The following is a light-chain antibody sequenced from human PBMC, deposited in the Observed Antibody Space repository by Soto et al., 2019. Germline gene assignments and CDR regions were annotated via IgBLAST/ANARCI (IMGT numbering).Light chain of an antibody. J-gene: IGLJ2*01. CDR1: SSNIGHNY. V-gene: IGLV1-47*01. CDR2: RNN. CDR3: AGWDDSLSGPV. Sequence: QLVLIQPPSASGTPGQRVSISCSGSSSNIGHNYVYWYQQLPGTAPKLLIYRNNQRPSGVPDRFSGSKSGTSASLAISGLRSEDEGDYYCAGWDDSLSGPVFGGGTKLTVL.